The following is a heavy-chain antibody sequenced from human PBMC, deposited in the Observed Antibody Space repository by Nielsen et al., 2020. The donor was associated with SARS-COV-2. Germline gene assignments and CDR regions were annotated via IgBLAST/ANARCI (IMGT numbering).Heavy chain of an antibody. Sequence: WVRQAPGQRLEWMGWINAGNGNTKYSQKFQGRVTITRDTSASTAYMELSSLRSEDTAVYYCARGRALLWFGELLLREKDAFDTWGQGTMVTVSS. CDR3: ARGRALLWFGELLLREKDAFDT. CDR2: INAGNGNT. J-gene: IGHJ3*02. V-gene: IGHV1-3*01. D-gene: IGHD3-10*01.